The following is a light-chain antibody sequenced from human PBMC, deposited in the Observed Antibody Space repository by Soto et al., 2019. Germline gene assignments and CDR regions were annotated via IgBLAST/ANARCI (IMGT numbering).Light chain of an antibody. J-gene: IGKJ4*01. Sequence: EIVMTQSPATLSVSPGERATLSCRASQSVNIYLAWYQQKPGQAPRLLIFGASYRATGIPARFSGSGSGTEFYLTISSLQSEDFAVYFCQQYDDWLRLTFGGGTKVEIK. CDR3: QQYDDWLRLT. V-gene: IGKV3D-15*01. CDR2: GAS. CDR1: QSVNIY.